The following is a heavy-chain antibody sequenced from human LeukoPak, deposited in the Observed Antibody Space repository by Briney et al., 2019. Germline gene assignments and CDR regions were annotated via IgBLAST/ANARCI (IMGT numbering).Heavy chain of an antibody. J-gene: IGHJ4*02. CDR1: GSTFISYT. D-gene: IGHD2-8*01. CDR3: ARVHELYRDY. Sequence: GGSLRLSCAASGSTFISYTMKWVRQAPGGGREWVSSISSGSSYKYFADSVKGRFTISRDNAKNSLYLQMNSLRADDTAVYYCARVHELYRDYWGQGTLVTVSS. CDR2: ISSGSSYK. V-gene: IGHV3-21*06.